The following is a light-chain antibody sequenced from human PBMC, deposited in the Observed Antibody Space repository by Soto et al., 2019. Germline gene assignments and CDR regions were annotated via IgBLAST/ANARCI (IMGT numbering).Light chain of an antibody. CDR3: QQYADWPRT. V-gene: IGKV3-15*01. Sequence: ETVVTQSPATVSVSPGERATLSFRANQSVSITLAWFQQKPGQAPRLLIHGASTRAPGIRARFSGSGSERDFTLTIRSLQSEDFAAYYCQQYADWPRTFAQGTKVDI. CDR2: GAS. J-gene: IGKJ1*01. CDR1: QSVSIT.